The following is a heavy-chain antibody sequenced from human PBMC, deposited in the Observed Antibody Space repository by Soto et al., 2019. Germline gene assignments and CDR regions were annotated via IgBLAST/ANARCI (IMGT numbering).Heavy chain of an antibody. CDR1: GYSFTSYW. CDR2: IYPGDSDT. V-gene: IGHV5-51*01. CDR3: AGHPPTAPGPSDGMDV. J-gene: IGHJ6*02. Sequence: GESLKISGKGSGYSFTSYWIGWVRQMPGKGLEWMGIIYPGDSDTRYSPSFQGQVTISADKSISTAYLQWSSLKASDTAMYYCAGHPPTAPGPSDGMDVWGQGTTVTVSS. D-gene: IGHD5-18*01.